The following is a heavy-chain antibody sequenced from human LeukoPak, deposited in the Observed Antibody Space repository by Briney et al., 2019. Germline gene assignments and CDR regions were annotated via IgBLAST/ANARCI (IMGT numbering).Heavy chain of an antibody. CDR1: GFTFSDYN. J-gene: IGHJ4*02. Sequence: GGSLRLPCAASGFTFSDYNMNWVRQVPGKGLESVSYMSRSGDIIYYADSVKGRFTISRDNAKNSLYLQMNSLRAEDTAVYYCARDVYYGSGSPRLDYWGQGTPVTVSS. V-gene: IGHV3-48*01. CDR3: ARDVYYGSGSPRLDY. CDR2: MSRSGDII. D-gene: IGHD3-10*01.